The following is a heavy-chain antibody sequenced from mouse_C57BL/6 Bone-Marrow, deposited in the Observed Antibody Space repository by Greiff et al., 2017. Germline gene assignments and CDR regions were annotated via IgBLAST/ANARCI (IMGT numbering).Heavy chain of an antibody. J-gene: IGHJ2*01. CDR3: ARSGALGRSFDY. V-gene: IGHV1-55*01. CDR1: GYTFTSYW. Sequence: QVQLQQPGAELVTPGASVKMSCKASGYTFTSYWITWVKQRPGPGLEWIGDIYPTSGRTNYNEKFKSKAILTVDTSSNTAYMQLSSLTSEDSAVYYCARSGALGRSFDYWDQGTTLTVTS. D-gene: IGHD4-1*01. CDR2: IYPTSGRT.